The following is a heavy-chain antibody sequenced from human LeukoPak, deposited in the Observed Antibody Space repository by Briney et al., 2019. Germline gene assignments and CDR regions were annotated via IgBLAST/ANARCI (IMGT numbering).Heavy chain of an antibody. V-gene: IGHV3-23*01. CDR1: GFTFSSYG. CDR3: AKGGAYCGGDCYAYYYYYMDV. CDR2: ISGSGGST. D-gene: IGHD2-21*02. Sequence: PGGSLRLSCAASGFTFSSYGMTWVRQAPGKGLEWVSAISGSGGSTFYADSVKGRFTISRDNSKITLYLQMNSLRAEDTAVYYCAKGGAYCGGDCYAYYYYYMDVWGKGTTVTISS. J-gene: IGHJ6*03.